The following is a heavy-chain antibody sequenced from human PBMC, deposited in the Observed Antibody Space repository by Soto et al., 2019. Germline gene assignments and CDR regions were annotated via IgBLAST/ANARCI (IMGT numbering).Heavy chain of an antibody. V-gene: IGHV3-30-3*01. CDR3: VRDTNLVATTDYSSYGLDV. CDR2: TSHDGSNK. J-gene: IGHJ6*02. CDR1: GFTLSGYS. D-gene: IGHD1-26*01. Sequence: QVQLVESGGGVVQPGRSLRLSCAASGFTLSGYSMHWVRQAPGKGLEWVVVTSHDGSNKYYADSVKGRFTISRDNSKNTLYLQMDGLRPEDTAVYFCVRDTNLVATTDYSSYGLDVWGQGTTVTVSS.